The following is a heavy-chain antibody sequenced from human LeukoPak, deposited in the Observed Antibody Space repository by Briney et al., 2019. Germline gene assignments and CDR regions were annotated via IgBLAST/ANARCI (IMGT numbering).Heavy chain of an antibody. V-gene: IGHV1-46*01. Sequence: ASVKVSCKASGYTLTSYWIQWVRQAPGQGLEWMGLINPDGGSTAYAHRFQGRVTMTRDTSTSTVYMDLSSLRSEDTAVYYCARAPRNSSTMLDYWGQGTLVTVSS. CDR3: ARAPRNSSTMLDY. D-gene: IGHD6-13*01. CDR2: INPDGGST. CDR1: GYTLTSYW. J-gene: IGHJ4*02.